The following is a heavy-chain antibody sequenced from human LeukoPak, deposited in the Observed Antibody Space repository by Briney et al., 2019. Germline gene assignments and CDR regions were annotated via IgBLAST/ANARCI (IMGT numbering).Heavy chain of an antibody. V-gene: IGHV3-21*05. Sequence: PGGPLRLSCAASGFTFSSYEMNWVRQAPGKGLEGGSYISSSSSYTNYADSVKGRFTISRDNAKNSLYLQMNSLRAEDTAVYYCARSVAGFDYWGQGTLVTVST. CDR3: ARSVAGFDY. CDR1: GFTFSSYE. CDR2: ISSSSSYT. D-gene: IGHD6-19*01. J-gene: IGHJ4*02.